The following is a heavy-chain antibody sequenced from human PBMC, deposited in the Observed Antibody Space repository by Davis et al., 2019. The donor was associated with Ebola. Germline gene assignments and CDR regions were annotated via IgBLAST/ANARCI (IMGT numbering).Heavy chain of an antibody. V-gene: IGHV3-66*01. J-gene: IGHJ6*02. CDR3: ARIYFFYNGMDV. D-gene: IGHD3-9*01. CDR2: IYSGGRT. Sequence: GESLKISCAASGFTVSSNYMNWVRQAPGKGLEWVSVIYSGGRTYYADSVKGRFTISRDISKNTVYLEMNSLRADDTAVYYCARIYFFYNGMDVWGQGTTVTVS. CDR1: GFTVSSNY.